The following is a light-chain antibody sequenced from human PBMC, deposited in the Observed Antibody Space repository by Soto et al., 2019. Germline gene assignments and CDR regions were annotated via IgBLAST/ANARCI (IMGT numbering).Light chain of an antibody. V-gene: IGKV3-15*01. J-gene: IGKJ3*01. Sequence: IVMTQSPATLSVSPGERATLSCRAGQTIYSNVAWYQQRPGQAPRLLIYRASTRATGVPDRFSGSGSGTDFSLTISRLEPEEFAVYCCQQYERGFTFGPGTKVDIK. CDR2: RAS. CDR1: QTIYSN. CDR3: QQYERGFT.